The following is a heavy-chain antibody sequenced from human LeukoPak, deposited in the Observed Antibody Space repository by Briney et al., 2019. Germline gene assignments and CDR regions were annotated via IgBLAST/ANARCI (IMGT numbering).Heavy chain of an antibody. CDR1: GYSFTSYW. D-gene: IGHD3-10*01. CDR2: IYPGDSDT. J-gene: IGHJ5*02. Sequence: GESLKISCKGSGYSFTSYWIGWVRQMPGKGLEWMGIIYPGDSDTSYSPSFQGQVTISADKSISTAYLQWSSLKASDTAMYYCARGVHGSGSYYNWFDPWGQGTLVTVSS. CDR3: ARGVHGSGSYYNWFDP. V-gene: IGHV5-51*01.